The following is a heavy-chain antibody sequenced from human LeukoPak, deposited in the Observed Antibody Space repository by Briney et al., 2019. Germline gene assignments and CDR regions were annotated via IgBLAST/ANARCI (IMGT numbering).Heavy chain of an antibody. D-gene: IGHD1-1*01. V-gene: IGHV3-23*01. J-gene: IGHJ4*02. CDR3: ARVGTGTATEFDY. CDR2: ISGGGRST. Sequence: GGSLRLSCAASGFTFSSYAMTWVRQAPGKGLEWVSTISGGGRSTYYADSVRGRFTISRDNSKNTLYLQMNSLRAEDTAVYYCARVGTGTATEFDYWGQGTLVTVSS. CDR1: GFTFSSYA.